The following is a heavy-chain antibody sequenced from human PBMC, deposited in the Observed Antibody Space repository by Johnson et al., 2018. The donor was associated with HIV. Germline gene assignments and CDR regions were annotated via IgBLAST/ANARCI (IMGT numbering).Heavy chain of an antibody. D-gene: IGHD2/OR15-2a*01. CDR3: AKGIARRTNDAFDI. J-gene: IGHJ3*02. V-gene: IGHV3-11*06. CDR1: EFSFSDYY. Sequence: QVQLVESGGGVVQPERSLRLSCAASEFSFSDYYMSWIRQAPGKGLEWVSYISNSSTSYSDSVKGRFTISRDNAKNTLYLQMNSLRAEDTAVYYCAKGIARRTNDAFDIWGQGTMVTVSS. CDR2: ISNSSTS.